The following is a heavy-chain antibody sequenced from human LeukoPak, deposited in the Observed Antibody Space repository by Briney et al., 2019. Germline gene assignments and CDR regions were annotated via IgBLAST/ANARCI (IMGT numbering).Heavy chain of an antibody. CDR2: IYTSGST. CDR1: GGSISSYY. CDR3: ARTAGYYGSGSYNTLFGFDP. D-gene: IGHD3-10*01. V-gene: IGHV4-4*07. Sequence: SETLSLTCTVSGGSISSYYWSWIRQPVGKGLEWIGRIYTSGSTNYNPSLKSRVTMSVDTSKNQFSLKLSSVTAADTAVYYCARTAGYYGSGSYNTLFGFDPWGQGTLITVSS. J-gene: IGHJ5*02.